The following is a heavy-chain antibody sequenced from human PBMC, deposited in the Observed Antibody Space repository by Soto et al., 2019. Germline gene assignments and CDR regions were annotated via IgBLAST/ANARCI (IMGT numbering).Heavy chain of an antibody. V-gene: IGHV4-31*03. Sequence: QVQLQESGPGLVKPSQTLSLTCTVSGGSINSGDYYWNWIRQHPGKGLEWIGYTYYSGSTDYNPSLRSRLNISIETSKNQFSLRLTSVTAADTAVYFCARAGRGDYSDQFDYWGQGTLVTVSS. CDR2: TYYSGST. D-gene: IGHD2-15*01. CDR3: ARAGRGDYSDQFDY. J-gene: IGHJ4*02. CDR1: GGSINSGDYY.